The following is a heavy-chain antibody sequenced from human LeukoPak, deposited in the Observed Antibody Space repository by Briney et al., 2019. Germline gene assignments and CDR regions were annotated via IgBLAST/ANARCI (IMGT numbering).Heavy chain of an antibody. Sequence: PGGSLRLSCAASGFTFSGYSMNWVRQAPGKGLEWVSYISSSSSTIYYADSVKGQFTISRDNAKNSLYLQMNSLRAEDMAVYYCARVGSTVVTRIDYWGQGTLVTVSS. CDR2: ISSSSSTI. CDR3: ARVGSTVVTRIDY. J-gene: IGHJ4*02. V-gene: IGHV3-48*01. CDR1: GFTFSGYS. D-gene: IGHD4-23*01.